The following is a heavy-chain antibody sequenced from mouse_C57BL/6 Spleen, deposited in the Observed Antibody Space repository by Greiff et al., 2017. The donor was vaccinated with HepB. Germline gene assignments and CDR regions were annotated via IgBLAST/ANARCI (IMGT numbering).Heavy chain of an antibody. V-gene: IGHV1-19*01. CDR1: GYTFTDYY. D-gene: IGHD2-4*01. CDR2: INPYNGGT. J-gene: IGHJ4*01. CDR3: ARRAIYYDYDGYAMDY. Sequence: EVQLQQSGPVLVKPGASVKMSCKASGYTFTDYYMNWVKQSHGKSLEWIGVINPYNGGTSYNQKFKGKATLTVDKSSSTAYMELNSLTSEDSAVYYCARRAIYYDYDGYAMDYWGQGTSVTVSS.